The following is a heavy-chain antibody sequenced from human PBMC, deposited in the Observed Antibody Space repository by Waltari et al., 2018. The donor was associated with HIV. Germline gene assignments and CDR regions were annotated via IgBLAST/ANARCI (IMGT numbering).Heavy chain of an antibody. V-gene: IGHV1-2*02. CDR2: INPNSGGT. J-gene: IGHJ5*02. CDR1: GYTFTGYY. CDR3: AREAADVVVTALNWFDP. D-gene: IGHD2-21*02. Sequence: QVQLVQSGAEVKKPGASVKVSCKASGYTFTGYYMHWVRQAPGQGLEWMGWINPNSGGTNYAQKFQGRVTMTRDTSISTVYMELSRLRSDDTAVYYCAREAADVVVTALNWFDPWGQGTLVTVSS.